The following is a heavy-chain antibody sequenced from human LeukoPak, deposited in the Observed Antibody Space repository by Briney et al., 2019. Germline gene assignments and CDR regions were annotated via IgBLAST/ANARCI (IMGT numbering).Heavy chain of an antibody. Sequence: QSGGSLRLSCAAYGFTFSSYSMNWVRQAPGKGLEWVSYMSSSSSTIYYADSVKGRFTISRDNAKNSLYLQMNSLRAEDTAAYYFPRVFSGYWRTFFDYWGQGTLVTVSP. CDR3: PRVFSGYWRTFFDY. D-gene: IGHD3-22*01. CDR2: MSSSSSTI. J-gene: IGHJ4*02. CDR1: GFTFSSYS. V-gene: IGHV3-48*01.